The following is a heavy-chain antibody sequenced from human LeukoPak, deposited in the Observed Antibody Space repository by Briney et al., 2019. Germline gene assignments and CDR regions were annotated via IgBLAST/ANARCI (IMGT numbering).Heavy chain of an antibody. CDR1: GGSISSYY. V-gene: IGHV4-4*09. J-gene: IGHJ4*02. CDR3: ARRAGGNFDY. CDR2: IYTSGST. Sequence: KPSETLSLTCTVSGGSISSYYWRWIRQPPGKGLEWIGYIYTSGSTNYNPTLKSRVTISVGTSKNQFPLKLSSVTAADTAVYYCARRAGGNFDYWGQGTLVTVSS. D-gene: IGHD2-15*01.